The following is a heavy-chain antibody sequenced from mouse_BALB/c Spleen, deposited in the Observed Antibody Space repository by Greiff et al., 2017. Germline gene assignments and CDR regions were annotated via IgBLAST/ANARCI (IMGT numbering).Heavy chain of an antibody. V-gene: IGHV5-17*02. CDR1: GFTFSSFG. Sequence: EVQLVESGGGLVQPGGSRKLSCAASGFTFSSFGMHWVRQAPEKGLEWVAYISSGSSTIYYADTVKGRFTISRDNPKNTLFLQMTSLRSEDTAMYYCASGYFDYWGQGTTLTVSS. CDR2: ISSGSSTI. J-gene: IGHJ2*01. CDR3: ASGYFDY.